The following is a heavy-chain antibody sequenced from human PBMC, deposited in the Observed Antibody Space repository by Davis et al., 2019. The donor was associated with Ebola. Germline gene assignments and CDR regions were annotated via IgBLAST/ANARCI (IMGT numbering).Heavy chain of an antibody. CDR1: GFTASRNY. CDR3: AKDFFKNRRLLGVVIKGPVVDY. J-gene: IGHJ4*02. Sequence: PGGSLRLSCVVSGFTASRNYMSWVRQAPGKGLEWVSVIYPGSSTYYADSVKGRFTISRDNSKNTLYLQMNSLRAEDTAIYYCAKDFFKNRRLLGVVIKGPVVDYWGQGTLVTVSA. D-gene: IGHD3-3*01. CDR2: IYPGSST. V-gene: IGHV3-53*01.